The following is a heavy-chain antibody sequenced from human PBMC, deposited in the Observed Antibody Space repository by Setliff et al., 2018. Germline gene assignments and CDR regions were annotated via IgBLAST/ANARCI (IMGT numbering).Heavy chain of an antibody. CDR3: ARDRISRYYDSGAHAFDI. J-gene: IGHJ3*02. CDR2: LNEDGSTT. V-gene: IGHV3-74*03. D-gene: IGHD3-22*01. Sequence: GGSLRLSCAASGFTFSNYWMTWVRQAPGKGLVWVSRLNEDGSTTTYADSVKGRFTISRDNAKNTLYLQMNSLRAEDTAVYYCARDRISRYYDSGAHAFDIWGQGTMVTVSS. CDR1: GFTFSNYW.